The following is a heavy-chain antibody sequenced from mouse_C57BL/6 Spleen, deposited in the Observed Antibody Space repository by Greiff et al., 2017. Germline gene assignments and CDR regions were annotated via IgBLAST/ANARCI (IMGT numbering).Heavy chain of an antibody. CDR2: IYPRSGNT. CDR1: GYTFTSYG. CDR3: ERRDYSNYEDYSMDY. Sequence: QVQLKQSGAELARPGASVKLSCKASGYTFTSYGISWVKQRTGQGLEWIGEIYPRSGNTYYNEKFKGKATLTADKSSSTAYMELRSLTSEDSAVYFCERRDYSNYEDYSMDYWGQGTLVTVSA. J-gene: IGHJ4*01. D-gene: IGHD2-5*01. V-gene: IGHV1-81*01.